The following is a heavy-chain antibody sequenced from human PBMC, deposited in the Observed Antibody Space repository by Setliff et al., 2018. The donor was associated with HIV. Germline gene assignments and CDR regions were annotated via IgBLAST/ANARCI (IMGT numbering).Heavy chain of an antibody. J-gene: IGHJ6*03. Sequence: ASVKVSCKASGYTFTGYYIHWVRQAPGQGLEWMGWINPNSGDTNYAQKFQERVSITRDMTTSSAYMELSNLRSEDTAVYYCAADLIIAGRLDYYYMDVWGKGTTVTVSS. CDR1: GYTFTGYY. D-gene: IGHD6-6*01. V-gene: IGHV1-2*02. CDR2: INPNSGDT. CDR3: AADLIIAGRLDYYYMDV.